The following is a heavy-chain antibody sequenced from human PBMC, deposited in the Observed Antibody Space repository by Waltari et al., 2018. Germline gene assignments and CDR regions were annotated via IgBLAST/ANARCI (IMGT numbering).Heavy chain of an antibody. CDR2: IYYSGST. V-gene: IGHV4-59*01. CDR1: GGSISSYY. D-gene: IGHD6-19*01. J-gene: IGHJ4*02. Sequence: QVQLQESGSGLVKPSETLSLTCTVSGGSISSYYWSWIRQPPGKGLEWIGYIYYSGSTNYNPSLKSRVTISVDTSKNQFSLKLSSVTAADTAVYYCARVTFSGLDHWGQGTLVTVSS. CDR3: ARVTFSGLDH.